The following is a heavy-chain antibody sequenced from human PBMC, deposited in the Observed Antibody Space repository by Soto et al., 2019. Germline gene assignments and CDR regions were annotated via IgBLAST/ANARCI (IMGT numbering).Heavy chain of an antibody. D-gene: IGHD2-15*01. CDR3: ARHGCRGGSCYSVPYGMDV. J-gene: IGHJ6*02. V-gene: IGHV5-51*01. CDR2: IHPGDSAS. CDR1: GYNFTQFL. Sequence: GESLKISCKGSGYNFTQFLIGWVRQMPGKGLEWMGVIHPGDSASRYSPSFEGQVTISADKSISTAYLQWNSLKASDTAMYYCARHGCRGGSCYSVPYGMDVWGQGTTVTAP.